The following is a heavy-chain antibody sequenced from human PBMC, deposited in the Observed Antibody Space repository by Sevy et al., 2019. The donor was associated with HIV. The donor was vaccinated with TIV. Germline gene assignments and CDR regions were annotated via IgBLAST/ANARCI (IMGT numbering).Heavy chain of an antibody. Sequence: GGSLRLSCAASGFTFSSYAMHWVRQAPGKGLEWVAVIWFDGSNTYYADSVKGRFTISRDIAENTLHLQMNSLRAEDTAVYYCARDLEFYDYGAYGPSFMPDYWGQGTLVTVSS. D-gene: IGHD3-16*01. J-gene: IGHJ4*02. V-gene: IGHV3-33*08. CDR1: GFTFSSYA. CDR3: ARDLEFYDYGAYGPSFMPDY. CDR2: IWFDGSNT.